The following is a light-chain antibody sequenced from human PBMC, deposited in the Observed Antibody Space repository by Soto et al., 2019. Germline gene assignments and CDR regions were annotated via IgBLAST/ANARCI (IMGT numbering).Light chain of an antibody. V-gene: IGLV2-14*03. CDR3: SSYTFSSTLVV. CDR1: SSDVGGYNY. Sequence: QSALTQPASVSGSPGQSITISCTGTSSDVGGYNYVSWYQQHPGKAPKLMIYDVSTRPSGVSNRFSGSKSGNTASLTISGLQTEDEADYYCSSYTFSSTLVVFGGGTKLTVL. CDR2: DVS. J-gene: IGLJ2*01.